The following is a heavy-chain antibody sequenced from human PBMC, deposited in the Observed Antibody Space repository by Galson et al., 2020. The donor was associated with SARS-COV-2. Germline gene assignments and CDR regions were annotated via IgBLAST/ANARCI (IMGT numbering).Heavy chain of an antibody. CDR3: ARLRYYDVLTGYIVDV. Sequence: ASVQVSCKASGYTFTDYYLHWVRQAPGQGLEWMGWINPKSGGTNYAQKFEGRVTMTRDTSITTAYMELSRLRADDTAVYYCARLRYYDVLTGYIVDVWGQGTMVTVSS. J-gene: IGHJ6*02. D-gene: IGHD3-9*01. V-gene: IGHV1-2*02. CDR1: GYTFTDYY. CDR2: INPKSGGT.